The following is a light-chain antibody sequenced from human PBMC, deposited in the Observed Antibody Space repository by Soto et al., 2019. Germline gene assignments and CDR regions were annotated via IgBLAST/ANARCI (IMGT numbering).Light chain of an antibody. CDR1: QAIRND. CDR3: PQHNSYPYT. Sequence: DIQMTQSPSSLSASVGDRVTITCRASQAIRNDLAWYQLKLGKAPKCLIYDASSLQSGVPSRFSGSGSGTEFTLTISSLQPEDFATYSCPQHNSYPYTFGQGTKLEIK. CDR2: DAS. J-gene: IGKJ2*01. V-gene: IGKV1-17*01.